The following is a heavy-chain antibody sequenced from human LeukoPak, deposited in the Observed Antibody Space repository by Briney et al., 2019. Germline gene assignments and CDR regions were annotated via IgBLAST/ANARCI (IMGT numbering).Heavy chain of an antibody. CDR3: ARRYSYSSLPDY. Sequence: PSETLSLTCTVSGXSISSSPYYWGWIRQPPGMGLEWIGSIYYTGSTYYNPSLKSRVTISVDTSKNQFSLKLSSVTAADTAVYYCARRYSYSSLPDYWGQGTLVTVSS. V-gene: IGHV4-39*01. CDR2: IYYTGST. CDR1: GXSISSSPYY. J-gene: IGHJ4*02. D-gene: IGHD6-19*01.